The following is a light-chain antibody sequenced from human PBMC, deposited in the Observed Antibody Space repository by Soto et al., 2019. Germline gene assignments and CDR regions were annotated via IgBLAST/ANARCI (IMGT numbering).Light chain of an antibody. CDR2: GAS. CDR1: QSVSSH. J-gene: IGKJ5*01. Sequence: EIVMTQSPATLSVSPGEGATVSCRASQSVSSHLAWYQHKPGQAPRLLIYGASSRATGIPDRFSGSGSGTDFTLTISRLEPEDFAVYYCQQYGSSLITFGQGTRLEIK. V-gene: IGKV3-20*01. CDR3: QQYGSSLIT.